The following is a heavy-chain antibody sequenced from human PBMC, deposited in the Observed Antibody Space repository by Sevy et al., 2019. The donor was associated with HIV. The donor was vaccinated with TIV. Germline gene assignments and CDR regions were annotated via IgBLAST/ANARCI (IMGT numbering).Heavy chain of an antibody. CDR3: ARGPLVNPVDYFDY. V-gene: IGHV5-51*01. Sequence: GESLKISCQTSGYRFASYWIAWVRQKPGIGLEWFATLFPGNSDIRHSPSFRGRVTASADKSISTTYLQWSSLEASDTGIYFCARGPLVNPVDYFDYWGQGTRVTVSS. J-gene: IGHJ4*02. D-gene: IGHD3-9*01. CDR2: LFPGNSDI. CDR1: GYRFASYW.